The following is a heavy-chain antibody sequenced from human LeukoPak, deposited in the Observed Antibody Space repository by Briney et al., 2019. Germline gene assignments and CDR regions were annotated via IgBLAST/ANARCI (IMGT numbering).Heavy chain of an antibody. V-gene: IGHV4-39*07. J-gene: IGHJ6*03. Sequence: SETLSLTCTVSGGSISTYYWGWIRQPPGKGLEWIGSIYYSGSTYYNPSLKSRVTISVDTSKNQFSLKLSSVTAADTAVYYCARADSSGYYYYYYMDVWGKGTTVTVSS. D-gene: IGHD3-22*01. CDR3: ARADSSGYYYYYYMDV. CDR2: IYYSGST. CDR1: GGSISTYY.